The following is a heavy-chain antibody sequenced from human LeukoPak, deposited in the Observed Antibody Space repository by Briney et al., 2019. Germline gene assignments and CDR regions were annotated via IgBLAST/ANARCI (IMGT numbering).Heavy chain of an antibody. V-gene: IGHV3-48*03. CDR1: GFTFSSYE. Sequence: TGGSLRLSCAASGFTFSSYEMNWVRQAPGKGLEWVSYISSSGSTIYYADSVKGRFTISRDNAKNSLYLQMNSLRAEDTAVYYCARVNPDYYDSSGYSYYFDYWGQGTLVTVSS. D-gene: IGHD3-22*01. CDR2: ISSSGSTI. J-gene: IGHJ4*02. CDR3: ARVNPDYYDSSGYSYYFDY.